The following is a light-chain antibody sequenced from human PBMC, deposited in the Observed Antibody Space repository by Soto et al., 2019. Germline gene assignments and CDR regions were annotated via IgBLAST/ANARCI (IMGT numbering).Light chain of an antibody. V-gene: IGKV3-11*01. CDR3: QQRHTWPTT. Sequence: EIVLTQSPATQSLSPGERATLSCRASQFINTYVAWYQHRPGQGPRLLIYEASKRATGIPARFSGSGSGTDFTLTISSLEPEDFGIYYCQQRHTWPTTFGGGAKVEI. J-gene: IGKJ4*01. CDR2: EAS. CDR1: QFINTY.